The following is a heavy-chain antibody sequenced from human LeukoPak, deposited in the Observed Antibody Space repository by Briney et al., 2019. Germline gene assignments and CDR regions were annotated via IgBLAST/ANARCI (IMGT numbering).Heavy chain of an antibody. V-gene: IGHV1-69*05. CDR1: GGTFSSYA. CDR3: ARDRESGSYYEGSDY. CDR2: IIPIFGTA. J-gene: IGHJ4*02. Sequence: ASVKVSCKASGGTFSSYAISWARQAPGQGLEWMGRIIPIFGTANYAQKFQGRVTIATDESTSTAYMELSSLRSEDTAVYYCARDRESGSYYEGSDYWGQGTLVTVSS. D-gene: IGHD1-26*01.